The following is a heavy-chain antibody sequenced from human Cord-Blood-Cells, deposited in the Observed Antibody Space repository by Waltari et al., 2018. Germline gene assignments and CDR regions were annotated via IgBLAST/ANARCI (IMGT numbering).Heavy chain of an antibody. CDR2: INQSGNT. V-gene: IGHV4-34*01. CDR1: GGSFSGYY. J-gene: IGHJ4*02. D-gene: IGHD3-22*01. Sequence: QVQLQQWGAGLLKPSETLSLTCAVYGGSFSGYYWSWIRQPPGKGLEWSGEINQSGNTNDTTALKGRVTISVDTSKNQFSLKLSSVTAADTAVYYCARGGAPNYYDSSGYYYRWGQGTLVTVSS. CDR3: ARGGAPNYYDSSGYYYR.